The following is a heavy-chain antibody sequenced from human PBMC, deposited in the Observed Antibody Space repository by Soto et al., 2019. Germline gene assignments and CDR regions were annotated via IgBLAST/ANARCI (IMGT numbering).Heavy chain of an antibody. J-gene: IGHJ2*01. Sequence: QVQLVESGGGLVKPGGSLRLSCAASGFTFSDYYMTWIRQAPGKGLEWISFINGGTTYTNYADSVKGRFTISRDNAKNSLYLRMNSLRAEDTAVYFCARASGSQLIFRHFDIWGRGTLVTVSS. CDR1: GFTFSDYY. CDR2: INGGTTYT. CDR3: ARASGSQLIFRHFDI. D-gene: IGHD1-26*01. V-gene: IGHV3-11*05.